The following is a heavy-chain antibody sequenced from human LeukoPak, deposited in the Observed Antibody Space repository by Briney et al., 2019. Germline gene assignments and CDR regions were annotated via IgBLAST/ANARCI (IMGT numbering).Heavy chain of an antibody. Sequence: SVKVSCKASGGTFSSYAISWVRQAPGQGLEWMGGIIPIFGTANYAQKFQGRVTITADESTSTAYMELSSLRSEDTAVYYRARTIVVVPAALYYFDYWGQGTLVTVSS. CDR1: GGTFSSYA. CDR3: ARTIVVVPAALYYFDY. CDR2: IIPIFGTA. J-gene: IGHJ4*02. V-gene: IGHV1-69*01. D-gene: IGHD2-2*01.